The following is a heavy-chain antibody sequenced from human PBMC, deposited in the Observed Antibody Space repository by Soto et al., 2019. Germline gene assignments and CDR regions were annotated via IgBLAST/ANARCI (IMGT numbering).Heavy chain of an antibody. J-gene: IGHJ6*03. CDR2: IRSKAYGGTT. CDR3: TRGDIAAAAYYYYMDV. V-gene: IGHV3-49*03. D-gene: IGHD6-13*01. CDR1: GFTFGDYA. Sequence: GGSLRLSCTASGFTFGDYAMSWFRQAPGKGLEWVGFIRSKAYGGTTEYAASVKGRFTISRDDSKSIAYLQMNSLKTEDTAVYYCTRGDIAAAAYYYYMDVWGKGTTVTVSS.